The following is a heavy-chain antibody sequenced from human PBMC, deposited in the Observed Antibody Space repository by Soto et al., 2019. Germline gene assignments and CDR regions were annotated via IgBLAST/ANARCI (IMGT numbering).Heavy chain of an antibody. CDR3: ANRDTSMVTRYYYGMDV. J-gene: IGHJ6*02. Sequence: GGSLRLSCVASGFAFRNYDMSWVRQAPGKGLEWVSAISGSGSGTYHADSVKGRFTISRDNPKNTLYLQMNSLRAEDTAVYYCANRDTSMVTRYYYGMDVWGQGTTVTVSS. CDR2: ISGSGSGT. V-gene: IGHV3-23*01. CDR1: GFAFRNYD. D-gene: IGHD5-18*01.